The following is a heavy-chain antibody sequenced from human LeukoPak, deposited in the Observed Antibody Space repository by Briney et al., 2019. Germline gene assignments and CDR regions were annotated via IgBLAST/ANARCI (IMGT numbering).Heavy chain of an antibody. D-gene: IGHD3-10*01. CDR1: GGSISSYY. V-gene: IGHV4-59*01. CDR2: IFYSGST. CDR3: AREIRVPGYYGMDV. J-gene: IGHJ6*02. Sequence: SETLSLTCTVSGGSISSYYWSWIRQPPGKGLEWMGYIFYSGSTNYNPSLKSRVTISVDTSKNQFSLKLSSVTAADTAVYYCAREIRVPGYYGMDVWGQGTTVTVSS.